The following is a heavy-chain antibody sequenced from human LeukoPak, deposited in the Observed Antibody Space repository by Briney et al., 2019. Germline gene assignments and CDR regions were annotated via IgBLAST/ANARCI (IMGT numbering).Heavy chain of an antibody. D-gene: IGHD3-10*01. J-gene: IGHJ4*02. CDR1: GYTFTSYY. V-gene: IGHV1-46*01. Sequence: ASVKVSCKASGYTFTSYYMHWVRQAPGQGLEWMGIINPSGRSTSYAQKFQGRVTMTRDTSTSTVYMELSSLRSEDTAVYYCAREARFDYYGSGSYYNGLDYWGQGTLVTVSS. CDR3: AREARFDYYGSGSYYNGLDY. CDR2: INPSGRST.